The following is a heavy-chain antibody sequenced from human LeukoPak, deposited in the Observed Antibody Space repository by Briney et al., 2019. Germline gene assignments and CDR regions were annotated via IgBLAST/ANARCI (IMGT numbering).Heavy chain of an antibody. CDR2: INHSGST. Sequence: SETLSLTCAVYGGSFSGYYWSWIRQPPGKGLEWIREINHSGSTNYTPSLKSRVTISVDTSKNQFSLKLSSVTAADTAVYYCARYDSYLDYWGQGTLVTVSS. CDR1: GGSFSGYY. D-gene: IGHD1-1*01. J-gene: IGHJ4*02. CDR3: ARYDSYLDY. V-gene: IGHV4-34*01.